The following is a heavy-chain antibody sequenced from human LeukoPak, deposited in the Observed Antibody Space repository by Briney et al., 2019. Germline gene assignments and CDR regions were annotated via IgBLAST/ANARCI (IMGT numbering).Heavy chain of an antibody. D-gene: IGHD5-18*01. Sequence: GGSLRLSCAASGFTVSSNYMSWVRQAPGKGLEWVSVIYSGGSTYYADSVKGRFTISRDNSKNTLYLQMNSLRAEDTAVYYCARFSAIQLWFGFDYWGQGTLVTVSS. J-gene: IGHJ4*02. V-gene: IGHV3-53*01. CDR3: ARFSAIQLWFGFDY. CDR2: IYSGGST. CDR1: GFTVSSNY.